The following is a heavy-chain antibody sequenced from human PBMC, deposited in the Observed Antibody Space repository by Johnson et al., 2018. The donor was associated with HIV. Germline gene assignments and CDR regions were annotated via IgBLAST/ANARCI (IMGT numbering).Heavy chain of an antibody. Sequence: QVQLVESGGGVVQPGGSLRLSCAASGFTLTSYGMHWVRQAPGKGLEWVAFIRYDGSNKYYSDSVKGRFTISRDNSKNTLYLQMNSLRAEDTAVYYCAKYRQQLVRSAFDIWGQGPMVTVSS. CDR2: IRYDGSNK. CDR3: AKYRQQLVRSAFDI. V-gene: IGHV3-30*02. D-gene: IGHD6-13*01. J-gene: IGHJ3*02. CDR1: GFTLTSYG.